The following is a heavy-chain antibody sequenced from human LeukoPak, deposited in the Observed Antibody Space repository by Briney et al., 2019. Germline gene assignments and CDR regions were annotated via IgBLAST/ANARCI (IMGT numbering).Heavy chain of an antibody. CDR2: ISGSGDYT. D-gene: IGHD3-10*01. Sequence: GGSLRLSCAASGFTFSSYAMTWVRQAPGEGLEWVSSISGSGDYTNYAGSVKGRFTISRDNSKNTLYLQMNSLRAEDTAVYYCARDGSGSYYNYYYGMDVWGQGTTVTVSS. J-gene: IGHJ6*02. CDR3: ARDGSGSYYNYYYGMDV. V-gene: IGHV3-23*01. CDR1: GFTFSSYA.